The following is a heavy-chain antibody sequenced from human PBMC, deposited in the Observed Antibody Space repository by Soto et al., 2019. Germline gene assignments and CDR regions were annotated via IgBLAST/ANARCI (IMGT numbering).Heavy chain of an antibody. V-gene: IGHV1-69*08. J-gene: IGHJ4*02. CDR1: GGTFSSYT. D-gene: IGHD4-17*01. CDR3: ARDSTSNPVTTAY. Sequence: QVQLVQSGAEVKKPGSSVKVSCKASGGTFSSYTINWVRQAPGQGLEWMGRIIPIVGIPNYAQKFQGRVTIIADKSTSIVTMELSSLRSEDTAVYYCARDSTSNPVTTAYWGQGTQVTVSS. CDR2: IIPIVGIP.